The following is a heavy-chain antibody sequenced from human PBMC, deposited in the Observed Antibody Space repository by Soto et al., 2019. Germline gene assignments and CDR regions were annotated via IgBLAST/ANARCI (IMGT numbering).Heavy chain of an antibody. CDR1: GGSVSSGNYY. V-gene: IGHV4-61*01. CDR2: LYYTGST. CDR3: ARDRGYYGIDY. D-gene: IGHD3-10*01. J-gene: IGHJ4*02. Sequence: QVQLQESGPGLVKPSETLSLTCTVSGGSVSSGNYYWSWIRQPPGKGLEWIGYLYYTGSTNYNPSLKSRVTISVDTSKNQFSLRLTSVTAADTAVYDCARDRGYYGIDYWGQGTQVTVSS.